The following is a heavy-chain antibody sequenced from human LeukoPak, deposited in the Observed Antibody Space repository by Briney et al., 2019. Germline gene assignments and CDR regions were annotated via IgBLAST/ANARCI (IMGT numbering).Heavy chain of an antibody. CDR1: GFTFSNYA. D-gene: IGHD6-19*01. CDR3: AKAFTGTVAGSRGLDF. Sequence: GGSLRLSCAASGFTFSNYAMSWVRQAPGKGLEWVSGISGSGGSGSGGSTYYADSVKGRFTISRDNSKNTLYLQMNTLRAEYTALYYCAKAFTGTVAGSRGLDFWGQGTLVTVSS. CDR2: ISGSGGSGSGGST. J-gene: IGHJ4*02. V-gene: IGHV3-23*01.